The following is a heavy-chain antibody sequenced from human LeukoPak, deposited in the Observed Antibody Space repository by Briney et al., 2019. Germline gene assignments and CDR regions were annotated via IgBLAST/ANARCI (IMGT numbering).Heavy chain of an antibody. J-gene: IGHJ2*01. Sequence: GGSLRLSCAASGFTVSSNYTNWVRQAPGRGPEWVSVIYKAGNTFYADSVKGRFTMSRDNSKNTLYLLMNRLRAEDTAVYYCARVLLDTNGDQYWCYDLWGRGTLVTVSS. CDR1: GFTVSSNY. CDR2: IYKAGNT. D-gene: IGHD2-8*01. CDR3: ARVLLDTNGDQYWCYDL. V-gene: IGHV3-53*01.